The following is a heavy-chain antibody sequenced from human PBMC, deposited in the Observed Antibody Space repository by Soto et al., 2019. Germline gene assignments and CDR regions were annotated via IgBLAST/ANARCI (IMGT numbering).Heavy chain of an antibody. V-gene: IGHV1-18*01. J-gene: IGHJ6*03. CDR2: ISAYNGNT. Sequence: QVQLVQSGAEVKKPGASVKVSCKASGYTFTSYGISWVRQAPGQGLEWMGWISAYNGNTNYAQKLQGRVTMTTDTSTSTDYMELRSLRSDDTAVYYCARVGGDIVLMVYTTDYYYYMDVWGKGTTVTVSS. CDR1: GYTFTSYG. D-gene: IGHD2-8*01. CDR3: ARVGGDIVLMVYTTDYYYYMDV.